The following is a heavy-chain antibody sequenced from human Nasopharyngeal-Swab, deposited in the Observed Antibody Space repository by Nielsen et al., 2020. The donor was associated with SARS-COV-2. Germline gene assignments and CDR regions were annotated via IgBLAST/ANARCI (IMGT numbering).Heavy chain of an antibody. D-gene: IGHD3-22*01. CDR1: GYTFTSYG. CDR3: ARDLRYYDSSTLAFDI. Sequence: GESLKISCKASGYTFTSYGISWVRQAPGQGLEWMGWISAYNGNTNYAQKLQGRVTMTTDTSTSTAYMELRSLRSDDTAVYYCARDLRYYDSSTLAFDIWGQGTMVTVSS. V-gene: IGHV1-18*01. J-gene: IGHJ3*02. CDR2: ISAYNGNT.